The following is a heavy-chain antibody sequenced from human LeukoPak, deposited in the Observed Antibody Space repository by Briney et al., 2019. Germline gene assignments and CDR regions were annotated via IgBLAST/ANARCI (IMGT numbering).Heavy chain of an antibody. CDR2: INPNSGGT. Sequence: GASVKVSCKASGYTFTGYYMHWVRQAPGQGLEWMGWINPNSGGTNYAQKFQGRVTMTRDTSISTAYMELSRLRSDDTAVYYCARESGERGYSYGLGYWGQGTLVTVSS. CDR1: GYTFTGYY. CDR3: ARESGERGYSYGLGY. V-gene: IGHV1-2*02. J-gene: IGHJ4*02. D-gene: IGHD5-18*01.